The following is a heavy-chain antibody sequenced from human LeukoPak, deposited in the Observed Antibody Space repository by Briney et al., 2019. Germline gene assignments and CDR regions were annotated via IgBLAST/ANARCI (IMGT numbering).Heavy chain of an antibody. V-gene: IGHV1-2*02. CDR2: INPNSGGT. Sequence: ASVKVSCKASGYTFTSYDINWVRQATGQGLEWMGWINPNSGGTNYAQKFQGRVTMTRDTSISTAYMELSRLRSDDTAVYYCARVGSSSYYIDYWGQGTLVTVSS. CDR1: GYTFTSYD. D-gene: IGHD6-6*01. J-gene: IGHJ4*02. CDR3: ARVGSSSYYIDY.